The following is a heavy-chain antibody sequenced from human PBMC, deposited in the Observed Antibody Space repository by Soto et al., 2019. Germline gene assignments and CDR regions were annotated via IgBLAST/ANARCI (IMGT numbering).Heavy chain of an antibody. D-gene: IGHD3-22*01. Sequence: GSSVNVSCKASGGTFSSYAISWVRQAPGQGLEWMGGIIPIFGTANYAQKFQGRVTITADESTSTAYMELSSLRSEDTAVYYCARAAGYDSSGTIDYWGQGTLVTVSS. V-gene: IGHV1-69*13. CDR2: IIPIFGTA. J-gene: IGHJ4*02. CDR1: GGTFSSYA. CDR3: ARAAGYDSSGTIDY.